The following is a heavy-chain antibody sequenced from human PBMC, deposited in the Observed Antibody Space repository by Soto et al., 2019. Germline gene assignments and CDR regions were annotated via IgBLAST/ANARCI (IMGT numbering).Heavy chain of an antibody. J-gene: IGHJ5*02. D-gene: IGHD4-17*01. CDR1: GGSISSYY. V-gene: IGHV4-59*08. CDR2: IYYNVNT. Sequence: PSETLSLTCTVSGGSISSYYWSWIRQPPGNGLEWIGYIYYNVNTNYNPSLKSRVTISVDTSKNQFSLKLSSVTAADTAVYYCARETYGDYVGYFDPWGQGIQVTVS. CDR3: ARETYGDYVGYFDP.